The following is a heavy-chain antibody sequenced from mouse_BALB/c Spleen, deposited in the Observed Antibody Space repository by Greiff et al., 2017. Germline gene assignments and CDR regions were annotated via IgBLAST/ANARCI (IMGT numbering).Heavy chain of an antibody. D-gene: IGHD2-4*01. V-gene: IGHV2-9*02. CDR2: IWAGGST. CDR1: GFSLTSYG. CDR3: ARVLYDYDGVFDY. J-gene: IGHJ2*01. Sequence: VMLVESGPGLVAPSQSLSITCTVSGFSLTSYGVHWVRQPPGKGLEWLGVIWAGGSTNYNSALMSRLSISKDNSKSQVFLKMNSLQTDDTAMYYCARVLYDYDGVFDYWGQGTTLTVSS.